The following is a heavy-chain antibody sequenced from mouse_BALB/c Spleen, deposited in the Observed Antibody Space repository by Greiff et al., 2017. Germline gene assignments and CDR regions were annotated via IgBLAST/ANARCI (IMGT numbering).Heavy chain of an antibody. V-gene: IGHV1S81*02. CDR3: ARNYCGTDY. CDR2: INPSNGRT. D-gene: IGHD1-1*01. CDR1: GYTFTSYW. Sequence: VQLQESGAELARPGASVKLSCKASGYTFTSYWMHWVKQRPGQGLEWIGEINPSNGRTNYNEKFKSKATMTVDKSSSTAYMQLSRLTSEDSAVYYCARNYCGTDYWGQGTTLTVSS. J-gene: IGHJ2*01.